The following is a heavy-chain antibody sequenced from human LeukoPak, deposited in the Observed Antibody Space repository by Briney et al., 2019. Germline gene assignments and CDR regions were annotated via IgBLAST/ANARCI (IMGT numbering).Heavy chain of an antibody. V-gene: IGHV4-39*01. Sequence: PSETLSLTCTVSGGSISSSSYYWGWIRQPPGKGLEWIGSIYYSGSTYYNPSLKSRVTISVDTSKNQFSLKLSSVTAADTAVYYCARGGRYCSGHSCYSGEDYWGQGTLVTVSS. CDR2: IYYSGST. D-gene: IGHD2-15*01. CDR3: ARGGRYCSGHSCYSGEDY. CDR1: GGSISSSSYY. J-gene: IGHJ4*02.